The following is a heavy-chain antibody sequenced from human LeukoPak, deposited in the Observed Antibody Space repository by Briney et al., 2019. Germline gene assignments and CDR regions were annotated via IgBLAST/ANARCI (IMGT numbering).Heavy chain of an antibody. J-gene: IGHJ6*03. CDR3: ASLWFGELYYYYMDV. D-gene: IGHD3-10*01. V-gene: IGHV3-53*01. CDR1: GFTVSSNY. Sequence: PGGSLRLSCAASGFTVSSNYMSWVRQAPGKGLEWVSVIYSGGSTYYADSVKGRFTISRDNSKNTLYLQMNSLKAEDTAVYYCASLWFGELYYYYMDVWGKGTTVTVSS. CDR2: IYSGGST.